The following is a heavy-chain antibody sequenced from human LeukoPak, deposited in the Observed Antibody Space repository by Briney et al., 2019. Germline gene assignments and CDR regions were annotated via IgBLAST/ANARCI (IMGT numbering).Heavy chain of an antibody. Sequence: SQTLSLTCAISGDSVSSYSAAWHWIRQSPSRGLEWLGRTYYRSKWYNDYAISLISRITINPDTSKNQFSLQLNSVTAADTAVYYCASLYSSGWSSDYWGQGTLVTVSS. D-gene: IGHD6-19*01. CDR3: ASLYSSGWSSDY. J-gene: IGHJ4*02. CDR1: GDSVSSYSAA. CDR2: TYYRSKWYN. V-gene: IGHV6-1*01.